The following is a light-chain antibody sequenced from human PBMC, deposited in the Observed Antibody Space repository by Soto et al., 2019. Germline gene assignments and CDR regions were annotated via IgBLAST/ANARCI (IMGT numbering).Light chain of an antibody. CDR2: WAS. V-gene: IGKV4-1*01. CDR1: QSVLYSSNNKNY. CDR3: HQYSSTPYT. J-gene: IGKJ2*01. Sequence: DIVMTQSPDSLAVSLGERATINCKSSQSVLYSSNNKNYLAWYQQIPGQPPKLLIYWASTRESGVPDRFSGSGSGTDFTLTISSLQAEDVAVYYCHQYSSTPYTFGQGTKLEIK.